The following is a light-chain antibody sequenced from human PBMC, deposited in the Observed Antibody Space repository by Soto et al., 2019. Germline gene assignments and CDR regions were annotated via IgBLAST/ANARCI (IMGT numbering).Light chain of an antibody. CDR2: GAS. CDR1: KNIGSN. V-gene: IGKV3-15*01. J-gene: IGKJ5*01. CDR3: QHYNDWPRSIT. Sequence: EIVMTQSPATLSVSPGERATLSCRASKNIGSNLAWYQQKPGQAPRLLIYGASTRATGIPVRFSGNGSGTEFTLTISSLQSEDFAVYYCQHYNDWPRSITFGQGTRLEIK.